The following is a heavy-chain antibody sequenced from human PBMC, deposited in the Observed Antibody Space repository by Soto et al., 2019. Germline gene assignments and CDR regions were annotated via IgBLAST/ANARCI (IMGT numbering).Heavy chain of an antibody. V-gene: IGHV1-2*04. CDR2: INPDRAGT. D-gene: IGHD1-26*01. Sequence: QVQLVQSGAEVKKPGASVKVSCKTSGYTFTGYYLHWVRQAPGQGLEWMGWINPDRAGTKYAQKFQGWVTMTRDTSISTAYMDLSRLTVDDTAVYYCAREGISGAYFPYWGQGTMVTVSS. CDR3: AREGISGAYFPY. J-gene: IGHJ4*02. CDR1: GYTFTGYY.